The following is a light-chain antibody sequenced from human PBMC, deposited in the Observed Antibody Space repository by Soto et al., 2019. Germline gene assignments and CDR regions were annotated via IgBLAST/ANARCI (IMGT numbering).Light chain of an antibody. CDR3: AAWADSLFHVL. J-gene: IGLJ2*01. CDR1: SSNIGAGYD. CDR2: GNS. Sequence: QSVLTQPPSVSGAPGQRVTISCTGSSSNIGAGYDVHWYQQLPGTAPKLLIYGNSNRPSGVPDRFSGSKSGTSASLAITGLQAEDEADYYCAAWADSLFHVLFGGGTQLTVL. V-gene: IGLV1-40*01.